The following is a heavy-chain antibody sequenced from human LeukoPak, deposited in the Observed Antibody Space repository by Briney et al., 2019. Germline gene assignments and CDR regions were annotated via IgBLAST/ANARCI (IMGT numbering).Heavy chain of an antibody. CDR1: GFTFSSYA. V-gene: IGHV3-23*01. J-gene: IGHJ3*02. CDR3: AKVAPPELVGATTWAFDI. Sequence: GGSLRLSCAASGFTFSSYAMSWVRQAPGQGLEWVSAISGIGGSTYYADSVKGRFTISRDNSKNTLYLQMNSLRAEDTAVYYCAKVAPPELVGATTWAFDIWVQGTMVTVSS. D-gene: IGHD1-26*01. CDR2: ISGIGGST.